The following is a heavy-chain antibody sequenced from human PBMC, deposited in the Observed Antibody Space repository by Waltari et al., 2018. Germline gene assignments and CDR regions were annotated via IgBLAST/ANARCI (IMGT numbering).Heavy chain of an antibody. D-gene: IGHD5-12*01. CDR2: INPDGRTT. J-gene: IGHJ4*02. Sequence: EVQLVESGGGLLQPGGSLRLSCAASGFTFSSPWLHWVRQPPGKGLVWVSRINPDGRTTNYADSVRGRFTISRDNAQNTVYLEMNSLRAEDTAVYFCTRGGNYYFDYWGRGTLVTVSS. CDR1: GFTFSSPW. V-gene: IGHV3-74*01. CDR3: TRGGNYYFDY.